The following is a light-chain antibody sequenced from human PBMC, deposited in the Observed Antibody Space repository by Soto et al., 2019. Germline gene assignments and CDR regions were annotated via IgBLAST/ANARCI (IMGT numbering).Light chain of an antibody. CDR1: QSGRDMY. J-gene: IGKJ1*01. Sequence: EIVLTQSPGTLSLSPGERATLSCRASQSGRDMYLAWYQQKPGQPPRLLIYGVSSRAYGIPDRFSGSGSETDFTLTISRLEPEDFAVYYCQHYGYPQWTFGQGTKVEIK. CDR2: GVS. CDR3: QHYGYPQWT. V-gene: IGKV3-20*01.